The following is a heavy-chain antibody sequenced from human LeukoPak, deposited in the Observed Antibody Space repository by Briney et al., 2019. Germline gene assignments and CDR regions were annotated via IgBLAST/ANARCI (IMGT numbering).Heavy chain of an antibody. CDR2: INHSGST. J-gene: IGHJ4*02. CDR3: AGRGQLGTNY. Sequence: SETLSLTCAVYGGSFSGYYWSWIRQPPGKGLEWIGEINHSGSTNYNPSLKSRVTISVDTSKNQFSLKLSSVTAADTAVYYCAGRGQLGTNYWGQGTLVTVSS. D-gene: IGHD6-6*01. CDR1: GGSFSGYY. V-gene: IGHV4-34*01.